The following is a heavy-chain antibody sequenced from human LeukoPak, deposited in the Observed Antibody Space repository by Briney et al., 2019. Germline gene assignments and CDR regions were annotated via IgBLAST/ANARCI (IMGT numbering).Heavy chain of an antibody. D-gene: IGHD6-19*01. V-gene: IGHV3-48*03. CDR1: GFTFSSYE. J-gene: IGHJ4*02. CDR2: ISSSGSTI. CDR3: ARDDTVAGNFDY. Sequence: GGSLRLSCAASGFTFSSYEMNWVRQAPGKGLEWVSYISSSGSTIWYAGSVKGRFTISRDNAKNSLYLQMNSLRAEDTAIYYCARDDTVAGNFDYWGQGTLVTVSS.